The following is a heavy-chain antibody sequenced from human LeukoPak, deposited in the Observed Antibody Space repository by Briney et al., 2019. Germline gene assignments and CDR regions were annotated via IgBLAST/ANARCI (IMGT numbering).Heavy chain of an antibody. J-gene: IGHJ4*02. CDR2: IDWNGGST. Sequence: GRSLRLSCAATGFKFSDNAMHWVRLAPGKGLEWVSGIDWNGGSTGYADFVKGRFTVSKDNANKSLYLHMNGLRVEDTAFYYCARDYYGRLDFWGQGTLVTVSS. CDR3: ARDYYGRLDF. CDR1: GFKFSDNA. V-gene: IGHV3-20*04. D-gene: IGHD3-10*01.